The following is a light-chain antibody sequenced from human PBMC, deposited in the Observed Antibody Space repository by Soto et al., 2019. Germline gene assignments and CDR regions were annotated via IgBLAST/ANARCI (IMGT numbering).Light chain of an antibody. CDR3: AAGDDSLYCYV. CDR2: SNN. V-gene: IGLV1-44*01. CDR1: STNIGSNT. Sequence: QSVLTQPPSASGTPGQRVTISCSGTSTNIGSNTVNWYQQLHGAAPKLLIYSNNQRPSGVPDRFSGSKSGTSASLAISGLQSEEEADYYCAAGDDSLYCYVFGSGTKLTVL. J-gene: IGLJ1*01.